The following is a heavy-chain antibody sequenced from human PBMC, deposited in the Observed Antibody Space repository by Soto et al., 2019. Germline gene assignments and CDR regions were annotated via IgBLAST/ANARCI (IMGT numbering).Heavy chain of an antibody. CDR3: AIYGSGSYYSYYYYYGMDV. CDR1: GGTFSSYA. Sequence: QVQLVQSGAEVKKPGSSVKVSCKASGGTFSSYAISWVRQAPGQGLEWMGGIIPIFGTANYAQKFQGRVTITADESTSTAYMELSSLRSEDTAVYYCAIYGSGSYYSYYYYYGMDVWGQGTTVTVSS. V-gene: IGHV1-69*12. J-gene: IGHJ6*02. CDR2: IIPIFGTA. D-gene: IGHD3-10*01.